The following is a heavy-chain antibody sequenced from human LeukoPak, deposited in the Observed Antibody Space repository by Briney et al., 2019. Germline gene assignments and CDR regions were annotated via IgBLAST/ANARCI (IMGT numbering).Heavy chain of an antibody. D-gene: IGHD3-10*01. CDR3: ASLYGSGPNWFDP. V-gene: IGHV3-23*01. CDR1: GFTFSSHS. CDR2: IRGSGDTA. Sequence: GGSLRLSCAASGFTFSSHSMAWVRQAPGKGLEWVSAIRGSGDTALYADSVKGRFTISRDNFKNIVYLQMNSLRAEDTAVYYCASLYGSGPNWFDPWGQGTLVTVSS. J-gene: IGHJ5*02.